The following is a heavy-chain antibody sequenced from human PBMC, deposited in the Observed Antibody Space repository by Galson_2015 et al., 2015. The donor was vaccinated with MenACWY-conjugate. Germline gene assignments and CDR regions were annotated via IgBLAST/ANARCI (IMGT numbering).Heavy chain of an antibody. J-gene: IGHJ4*02. CDR1: GFTFSTYG. Sequence: SLRLSCAASGFTFSTYGMHWVRQAPGKGLEWVAVISYDGSNKLYADSVKGRFTISRDNSKNTLFLQMNSLRAEDTAMYYCAKGYKPNDFWSGYYDYWGQGTLVTVSS. CDR2: ISYDGSNK. V-gene: IGHV3-30*18. CDR3: AKGYKPNDFWSGYYDY. D-gene: IGHD3-3*01.